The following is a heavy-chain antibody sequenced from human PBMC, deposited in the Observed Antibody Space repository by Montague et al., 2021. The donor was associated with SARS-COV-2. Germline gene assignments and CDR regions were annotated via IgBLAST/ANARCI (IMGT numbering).Heavy chain of an antibody. J-gene: IGHJ4*02. CDR1: GGSFSDYF. Sequence: SETLSLTCAVYGGSFSDYFWTWSRQPPGKGLEWIGEINHRGSSNYNSSLKSRVPISVDTSKNQFSLYLGSVTAADTAVYYCATKGDPSGWIPGPFDFWGQGTLVSVSS. D-gene: IGHD6-19*01. CDR3: ATKGDPSGWIPGPFDF. V-gene: IGHV4-34*01. CDR2: INHRGSS.